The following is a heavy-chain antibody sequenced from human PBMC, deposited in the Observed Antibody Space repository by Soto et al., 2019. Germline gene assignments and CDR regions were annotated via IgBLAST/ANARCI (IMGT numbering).Heavy chain of an antibody. CDR2: IGTAGDT. CDR3: AKVRATGTGRGYFDR. V-gene: IGHV3-13*01. CDR1: GFTLSSND. D-gene: IGHD6-13*01. Sequence: EVQLVESGGGLVQPGGSLRLSCAASGFTLSSNDMHWVRQVTGKGLQWVSAIGTAGDTYYPDSVKGRFTISSEDVTNSRYLQLSSLRAGDTAMYYCAKVRATGTGRGYFDRWGRGTLVTVSS. J-gene: IGHJ2*01.